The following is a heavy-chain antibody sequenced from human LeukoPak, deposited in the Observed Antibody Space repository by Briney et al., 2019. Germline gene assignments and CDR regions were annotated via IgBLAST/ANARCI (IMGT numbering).Heavy chain of an antibody. Sequence: GASVKVSCKASGYTFTSYGISWVRQAPGKGLEWMGGFDPEDGETIYAQKFQGRVTMTEDTSTDTAYMELSSLRSEDTAVYYCATELGGSYVYDYWGQGTLVTVSS. V-gene: IGHV1-24*01. CDR1: GYTFTSYG. D-gene: IGHD1-26*01. CDR3: ATELGGSYVYDY. CDR2: FDPEDGET. J-gene: IGHJ4*02.